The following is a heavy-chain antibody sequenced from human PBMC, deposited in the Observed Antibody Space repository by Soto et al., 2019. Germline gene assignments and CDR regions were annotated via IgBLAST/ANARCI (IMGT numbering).Heavy chain of an antibody. V-gene: IGHV5-51*01. D-gene: IGHD3-10*01. J-gene: IGHJ6*02. CDR2: IYPGDSDT. CDR1: GYSFTSYW. Sequence: GESLKISCKGSGYSFTSYWIGWVRQMPWKGLEWMGIIYPGDSDTRYSPSFQGQVTISADKSISTAYLQWSSLKASDTAMYYCATTRFGGKYYNGMDVWGQGTTVTVSS. CDR3: ATTRFGGKYYNGMDV.